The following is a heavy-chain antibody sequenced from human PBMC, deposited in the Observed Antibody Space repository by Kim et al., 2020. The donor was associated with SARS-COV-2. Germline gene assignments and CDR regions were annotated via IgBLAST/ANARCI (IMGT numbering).Heavy chain of an antibody. V-gene: IGHV3-33*05. CDR2: ISYDGSNK. CDR1: GFTFSSYG. Sequence: GGSLRLSCAASGFTFSSYGMHWVRQAPGKGLEWVAVISYDGSNKYYADSVKGRFTISRDNSKNTLYLQMNSLRAEDTAVYYCARDSPVPQWWWTEATGYWGQGTLVTVSS. J-gene: IGHJ4*02. CDR3: ARDSPVPQWWWTEATGY. D-gene: IGHD2-15*01.